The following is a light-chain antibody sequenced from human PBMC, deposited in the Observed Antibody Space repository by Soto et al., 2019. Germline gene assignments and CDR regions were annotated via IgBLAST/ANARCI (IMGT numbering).Light chain of an antibody. CDR3: QQYGSSGT. J-gene: IGKJ1*01. CDR2: GAS. V-gene: IGKV3-20*01. CDR1: QSVSNNY. Sequence: IVLTQSPGTLCLLPGKRATLSCRASQSVSNNYLAWYQQTPGQSPRLLIYGASNRATGPPDRFSGSGSGTDFTLTISRLEPDDFAVYYCQQYGSSGTFGQGTKVDIK.